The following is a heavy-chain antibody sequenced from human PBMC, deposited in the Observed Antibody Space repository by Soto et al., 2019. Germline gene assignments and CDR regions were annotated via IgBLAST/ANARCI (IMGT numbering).Heavy chain of an antibody. CDR1: GYSFTSYW. V-gene: IGHV5-10-1*01. CDR2: IDPSDSYT. D-gene: IGHD6-19*01. J-gene: IGHJ4*02. Sequence: SLKISCKVSGYSFTSYWISGVRQMPGKGLEWMGRIDPSDSYTNYSPSFQGHVTISADKSISTAYLQWSSLKASDTAMYYCARHRASAVAGGYGGQGTLVTVSS. CDR3: ARHRASAVAGGY.